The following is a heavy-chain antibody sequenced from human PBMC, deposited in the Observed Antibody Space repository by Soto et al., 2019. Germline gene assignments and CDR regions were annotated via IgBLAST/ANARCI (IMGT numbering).Heavy chain of an antibody. CDR1: GYTFSNYG. D-gene: IGHD2-15*01. CDR2: ISAYNGNT. CDR3: ARRIARYYGMDV. J-gene: IGHJ6*02. V-gene: IGHV1-18*01. Sequence: QVQLVQSGAEVREPGASVKVSCKASGYTFSNYGISWVRQAPGQGLEWMGWISAYNGNTDYAQKFQGRDTMTTDTSTSTAYMELRSLRSDDTAVYYCARRIARYYGMDVWGQGTTVTVPS.